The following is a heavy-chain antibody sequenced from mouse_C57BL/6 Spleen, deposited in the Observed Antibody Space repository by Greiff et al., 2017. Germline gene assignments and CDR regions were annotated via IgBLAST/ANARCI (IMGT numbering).Heavy chain of an antibody. J-gene: IGHJ3*01. CDR2: FHPYNDDT. CDR1: GYTFTTYP. V-gene: IGHV1-47*01. CDR3: ARPAYYYGSSTPFAY. D-gene: IGHD1-1*01. Sequence: VQRVESGAELVKPGASVKMSCKASGYTFTTYPIEWMKQNHGKSLEWIGNFHPYNDDTKYNEKFKGKATLTVEKSSSTVYLELSRLTSDDSAVYYCARPAYYYGSSTPFAYWGQGTLVTVSA.